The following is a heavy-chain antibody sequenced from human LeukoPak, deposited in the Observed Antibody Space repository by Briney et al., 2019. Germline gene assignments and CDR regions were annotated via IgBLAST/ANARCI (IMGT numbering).Heavy chain of an antibody. CDR3: ARFHWDNEYYFID. J-gene: IGHJ4*02. CDR2: ISAYDGNT. V-gene: IGHV1-18*01. D-gene: IGHD1/OR15-1a*01. CDR1: GYTFSNYG. Sequence: ASVKVSCKASGYTFSNYGISWVRQAPGQGLEWMGWISAYDGNTNYAQILQGRVSMTTDTTTSTAYMELRSLSSDDTAVYYCARFHWDNEYYFIDGGQRTLVTVSS.